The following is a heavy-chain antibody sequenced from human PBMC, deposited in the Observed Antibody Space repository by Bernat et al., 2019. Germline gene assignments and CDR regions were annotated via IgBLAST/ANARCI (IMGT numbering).Heavy chain of an antibody. Sequence: QLQLQESGSGLVKPSQTLSLTCAVSGGSISSGGYSWSWIRQPPGQGLEWIGYIYHSGSTYYNPSLQSRVTISVDRSKNQFSLKLSSVTAADTAVYYCARFSGYDHFDYWGQGTLVTVSS. CDR2: IYHSGST. D-gene: IGHD5-12*01. CDR3: ARFSGYDHFDY. V-gene: IGHV4-30-2*01. CDR1: GGSISSGGYS. J-gene: IGHJ4*02.